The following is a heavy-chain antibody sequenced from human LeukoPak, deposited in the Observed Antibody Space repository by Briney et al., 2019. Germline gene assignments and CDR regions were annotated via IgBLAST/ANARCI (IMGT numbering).Heavy chain of an antibody. J-gene: IGHJ4*02. CDR1: GGSISSYY. CDR3: ARGLNRYYFDY. V-gene: IGHV4-59*08. Sequence: SETLSLTCTVSGGSISSYYWSWIRQPPGKGLEWIGYIYYSGSTNYNPSLKSRVTISVDTSKNQFSLKLSSVTAADTAVYYCARGLNRYYFDYWGQGTLVTVSS. CDR2: IYYSGST. D-gene: IGHD1-14*01.